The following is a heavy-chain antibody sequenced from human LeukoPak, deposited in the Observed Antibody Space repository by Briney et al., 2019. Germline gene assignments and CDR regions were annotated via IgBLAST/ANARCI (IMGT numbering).Heavy chain of an antibody. J-gene: IGHJ4*02. CDR3: ARETVYGGNYDY. D-gene: IGHD4-23*01. V-gene: IGHV3-21*01. Sequence: GGSLRLFCGASGFTFVIYKMDWVRQAPGKGLEWGSSISSGSGYIYYTDSVKGRFTISRDNAKNSLYLQMNSLRAEDTAVYYCARETVYGGNYDYWGQGTLVTVTS. CDR1: GFTFVIYK. CDR2: ISSGSGYI.